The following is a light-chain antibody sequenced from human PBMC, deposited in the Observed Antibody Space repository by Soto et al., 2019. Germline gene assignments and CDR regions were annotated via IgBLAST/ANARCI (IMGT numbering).Light chain of an antibody. Sequence: DIVMTQSPDSLAVSLGERATINCKSSQSVLYSSNNKNYLAWYRQKPGQPPKVLISWASTRESGVPDRFRGSGSGTDFTLTISSLQAEDVAVYYCQQYDSSPLTFGGGTKVEIK. J-gene: IGKJ4*01. CDR3: QQYDSSPLT. V-gene: IGKV4-1*01. CDR1: QSVLYSSNNKNY. CDR2: WAS.